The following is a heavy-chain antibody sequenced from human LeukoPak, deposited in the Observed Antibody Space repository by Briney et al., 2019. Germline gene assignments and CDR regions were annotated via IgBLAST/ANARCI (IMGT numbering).Heavy chain of an antibody. J-gene: IGHJ6*03. V-gene: IGHV4-59*01. CDR2: IYYSGST. Sequence: PSETLSLTCTVSGGSISSYYWSWIRQPPGKGLEWIGYIYYSGSTNYNPSLKSRVTISVDTSKNQFSLKLSSVTAADTAVYYCARSPARGYSNPYYYYYYMDVWGKGTTVTISS. CDR1: GGSISSYY. CDR3: ARSPARGYSNPYYYYYYMDV. D-gene: IGHD4-11*01.